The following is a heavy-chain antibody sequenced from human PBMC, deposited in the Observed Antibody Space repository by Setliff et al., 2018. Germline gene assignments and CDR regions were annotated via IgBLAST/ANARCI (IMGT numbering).Heavy chain of an antibody. CDR3: ARGSLSGTTYPSDY. Sequence: GGSLRLSCVASGFNLHVYTMEWVRQAPGKGLDWVSSIISNRNYIYTADSRKGRLTVSRDNAKNSLYLQLDSLTADDTAVYYCARGSLSGTTYPSDYWGQGTLVTVSS. V-gene: IGHV3-21*01. D-gene: IGHD1-7*01. J-gene: IGHJ4*02. CDR1: GFNLHVYT. CDR2: IISNRNYI.